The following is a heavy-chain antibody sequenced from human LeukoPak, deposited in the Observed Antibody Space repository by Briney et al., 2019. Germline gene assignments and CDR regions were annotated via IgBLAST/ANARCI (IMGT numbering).Heavy chain of an antibody. CDR2: MNPKSGGT. V-gene: IGHV1-2*02. Sequence: ASVKVSCKASGYTFTSYDINWVRQATGQGLEWMGWMNPKSGGTNCAQKFEARVTMNRDTSISTAYMELSRLRFDDTAVYYCARSPDILTGEKFDYWGQGTLVTVSS. J-gene: IGHJ4*02. CDR3: ARSPDILTGEKFDY. CDR1: GYTFTSYD. D-gene: IGHD3-9*01.